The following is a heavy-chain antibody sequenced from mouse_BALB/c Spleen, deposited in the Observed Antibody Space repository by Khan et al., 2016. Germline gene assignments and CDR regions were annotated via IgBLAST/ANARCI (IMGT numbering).Heavy chain of an antibody. D-gene: IGHD2-1*01. CDR3: ARSTSKGRAFAY. CDR2: INTETGEP. J-gene: IGHJ3*01. V-gene: IGHV9-2-1*01. Sequence: QIQLVQSGPELKKPGETVKISCKASGYTFTDYSMHWVKQAPGKGLKWMGWINTETGEPTYADDFKGRFAFSLETSASTAYLQINNLKNEDTATXFAARSTSKGRAFAYWGQGTLVTVSA. CDR1: GYTFTDYS.